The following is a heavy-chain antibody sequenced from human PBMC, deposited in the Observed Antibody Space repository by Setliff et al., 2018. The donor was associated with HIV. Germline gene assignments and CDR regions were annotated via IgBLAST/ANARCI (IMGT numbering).Heavy chain of an antibody. J-gene: IGHJ3*01. V-gene: IGHV3-23*01. CDR2: ISGSGGST. Sequence: GGSLRLSCAASGFTFSSYAMSWVRQAPGKGLEWVSAISGSGGSTYYADSVKGRFTISRDNSKNTLYLQMNSLRAEDTAVYYCAKLDYYDYSGSWARKVAIDFWGRGTMVTVSS. CDR1: GFTFSSYA. D-gene: IGHD3-22*01. CDR3: AKLDYYDYSGSWARKVAIDF.